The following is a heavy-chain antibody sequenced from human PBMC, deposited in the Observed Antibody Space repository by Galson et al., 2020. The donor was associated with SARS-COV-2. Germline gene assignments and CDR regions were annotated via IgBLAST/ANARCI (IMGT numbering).Heavy chain of an antibody. J-gene: IGHJ6*02. V-gene: IGHV3-74*03. CDR1: GFTFSTYW. CDR3: ARGRYYGMDV. Sequence: TGGSLRLSCAASGFTFSTYWMHWVRQAPGKGLVWVSRINSDGSTTMYADSVKGRFTISRDNAKDTLYLQMNSQRAEDTAVYYCARGRYYGMDVWGQGTTVTVSS. CDR2: INSDGSTT.